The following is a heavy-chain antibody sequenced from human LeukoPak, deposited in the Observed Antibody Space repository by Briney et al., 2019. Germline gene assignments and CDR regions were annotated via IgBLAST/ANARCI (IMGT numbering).Heavy chain of an antibody. CDR3: ARDLRIQDAFDI. Sequence: PSETLSLTCTVSGGSISNYYWSWIRQPPGKGLEWIGYIYYSGSTNYNPSLKSRVTISVDTSKNQFSLKLSSVTAADTAVYYCARDLRIQDAFDIWGQGTMVTVSS. D-gene: IGHD3-16*01. J-gene: IGHJ3*02. V-gene: IGHV4-59*01. CDR2: IYYSGST. CDR1: GGSISNYY.